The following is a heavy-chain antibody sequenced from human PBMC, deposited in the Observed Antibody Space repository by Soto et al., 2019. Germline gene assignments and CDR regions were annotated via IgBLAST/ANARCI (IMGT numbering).Heavy chain of an antibody. CDR2: IRSKAYGGTT. D-gene: IGHD3-3*01. CDR3: TRPNYDFWSAYYFDY. Sequence: EVQLVESGGGLVQPGRSLRLSCTASGFTFGDYAMSWFRQAPGKGLEGVGFIRSKAYGGTTEYAASVKGRFTISRDDSKSIAYLQMNSLKTEDTAVYYCTRPNYDFWSAYYFDYWGQGTLVTVSS. J-gene: IGHJ4*02. V-gene: IGHV3-49*03. CDR1: GFTFGDYA.